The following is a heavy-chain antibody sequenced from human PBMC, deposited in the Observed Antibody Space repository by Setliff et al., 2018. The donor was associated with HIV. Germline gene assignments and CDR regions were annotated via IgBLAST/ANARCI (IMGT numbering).Heavy chain of an antibody. V-gene: IGHV1-8*02. Sequence: GASVKVSCKPSGYTFATYEINWVRQAAGQGLVWMGWMNPYSGNSGYAQRFHGRLTMTRDTSRGTAHMELRSLRSDDTAVYYCARTFIGAERYFDYWGQGTLVTAPQ. D-gene: IGHD3-16*02. CDR2: MNPYSGNS. CDR3: ARTFIGAERYFDY. J-gene: IGHJ4*02. CDR1: GYTFATYE.